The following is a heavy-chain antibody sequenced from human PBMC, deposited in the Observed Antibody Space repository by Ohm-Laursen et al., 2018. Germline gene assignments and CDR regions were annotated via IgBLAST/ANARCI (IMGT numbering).Heavy chain of an antibody. CDR3: AKHGGGMDV. Sequence: SLRLSCAASGFTFSSYGMHWVRQAPGKGLEWVAVISYDGSNKYYADSVKGRFTTSRDNSKNTLYLQMNSLRAEDTAVYYCAKHGGGMDVWGQGTTVTVSS. D-gene: IGHD3-16*01. V-gene: IGHV3-30*18. J-gene: IGHJ6*02. CDR2: ISYDGSNK. CDR1: GFTFSSYG.